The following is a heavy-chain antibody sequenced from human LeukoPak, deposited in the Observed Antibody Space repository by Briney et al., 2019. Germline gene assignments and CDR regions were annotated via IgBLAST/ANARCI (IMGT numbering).Heavy chain of an antibody. Sequence: GGSLRLSCAASGFTFSSYAMTWVRQAPGKGLEWVSAISGSGGSTYYADSVKGRFTISRDNAKNSLYLQMNSLRAEDTALYYCAKDIGPDYYDSSGYLDYWGQGTLVTVSS. CDR3: AKDIGPDYYDSSGYLDY. D-gene: IGHD3-22*01. CDR1: GFTFSSYA. J-gene: IGHJ4*02. V-gene: IGHV3-23*01. CDR2: ISGSGGST.